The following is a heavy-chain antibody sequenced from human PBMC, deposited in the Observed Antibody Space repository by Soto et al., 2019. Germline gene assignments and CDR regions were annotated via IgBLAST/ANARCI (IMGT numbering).Heavy chain of an antibody. CDR1: GYTFTSYA. V-gene: IGHV1-3*05. CDR2: INAGNGNT. Sequence: QVQLVQSGAEEKKPGASVKVSCKASGYTFTSYAMHWVRQAPGQRLEWMGWINAGNGNTKYSQKFQGRVTITRDTSASTASMELSSRRSEDTAVYYCARGGGWYVWFDPWGQGTLVTVSS. CDR3: ARGGGWYVWFDP. J-gene: IGHJ5*02. D-gene: IGHD6-19*01.